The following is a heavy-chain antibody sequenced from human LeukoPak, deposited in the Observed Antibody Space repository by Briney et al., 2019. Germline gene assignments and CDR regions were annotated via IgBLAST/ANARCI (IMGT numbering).Heavy chain of an antibody. D-gene: IGHD2-2*02. CDR3: AKYTGYYFDY. CDR1: GFTVSNNY. J-gene: IGHJ4*02. V-gene: IGHV3-53*01. CDR2: IYRSGST. Sequence: PGGSLRLSCAASGFTVSNNYMSWVRQAPGKGLEWVSVIYRSGSTYYADSVKGRFTISRDNAKNSLYLQMNSLRAEDTAVYYCAKYTGYYFDYWGQGILVTVPS.